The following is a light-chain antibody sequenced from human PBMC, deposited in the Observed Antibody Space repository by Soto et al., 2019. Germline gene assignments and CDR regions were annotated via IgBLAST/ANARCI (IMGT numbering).Light chain of an antibody. CDR3: QQSYSSPFT. CDR2: AAS. J-gene: IGKJ3*01. V-gene: IGKV1-39*01. Sequence: DIQMTQSPSSLSASVGDRVTITCRASQSISSYLNWYQQNPGKAPNLLIYAASSLQSGVQSKFSGSGSGTDFPLTISSLQPEDFATYYCQQSYSSPFTFGPGTKVDIK. CDR1: QSISSY.